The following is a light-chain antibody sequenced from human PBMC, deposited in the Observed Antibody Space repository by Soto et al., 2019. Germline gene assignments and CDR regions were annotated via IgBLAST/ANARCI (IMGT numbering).Light chain of an antibody. V-gene: IGKV1-8*01. J-gene: IGKJ4*01. CDR3: QQYHSYPIT. CDR2: GAV. Sequence: AIGMTQSPSSSSASTGDRVVITCRASQDIGNSFSWYQQKPGKAPNLLIYGAVTLQSGVPSRFNGSASGTDFTLTIGCLQSEDFASYYCQQYHSYPITFGGGTKVEIK. CDR1: QDIGNS.